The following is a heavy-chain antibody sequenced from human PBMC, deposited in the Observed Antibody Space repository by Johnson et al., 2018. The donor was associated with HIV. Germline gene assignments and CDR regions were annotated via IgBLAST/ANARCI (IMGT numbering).Heavy chain of an antibody. CDR3: ARGLNYNVGVGYVIRWDTVAI. CDR1: GFTFSSYD. V-gene: IGHV3-13*01. CDR2: VGTAGDT. J-gene: IGHJ3*02. Sequence: VQLVESGGGLVQPGGSLRLSCAASGFTFSSYDMHWVRQATGKGLEWVAAVGTAGDTFYPGSVKGRFTISREDAKNSLYLQMNSLSAGDKDVYYCARGLNYNVGVGYVIRWDTVAIWGRGTMVTVSS. D-gene: IGHD3-10*02.